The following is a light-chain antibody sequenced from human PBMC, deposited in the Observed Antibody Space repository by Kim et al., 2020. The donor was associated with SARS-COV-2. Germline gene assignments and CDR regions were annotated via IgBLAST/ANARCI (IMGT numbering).Light chain of an antibody. CDR1: SSNIESNS. CDR2: ANN. Sequence: GQGVTMFCSGASSNIESNSVNWYQQFPGTAPKLLIYANNQRPSGVPDRFSGSKSGTSASLAISGLQSEDEADYYCAAWDDSLNGVLFGGGTKLTVL. J-gene: IGLJ2*01. V-gene: IGLV1-44*01. CDR3: AAWDDSLNGVL.